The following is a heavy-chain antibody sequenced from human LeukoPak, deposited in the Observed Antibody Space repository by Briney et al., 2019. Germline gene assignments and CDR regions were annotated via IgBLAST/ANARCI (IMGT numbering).Heavy chain of an antibody. D-gene: IGHD2-15*01. V-gene: IGHV4-34*01. J-gene: IGHJ5*02. CDR3: AGLVVLAATTRRVYNWFDP. Sequence: PSETLSLTCAVYGGSFSGYYWSWIRQPPGKGLEWIGEINHSGSTNYNPSLKSRVTISVDTSKNQFSLKLSSVTAADTAVYYCAGLVVLAATTRRVYNWFDPWGQGTLVTVSS. CDR2: INHSGST. CDR1: GGSFSGYY.